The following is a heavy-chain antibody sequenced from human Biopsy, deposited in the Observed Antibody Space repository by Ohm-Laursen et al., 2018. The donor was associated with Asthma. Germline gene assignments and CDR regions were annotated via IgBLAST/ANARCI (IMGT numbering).Heavy chain of an antibody. D-gene: IGHD6-13*01. J-gene: IGHJ6*02. CDR2: IYYSGTT. CDR1: SGSGGYMRSGNYY. CDR3: VRGSSSWHHGPFHYYYGLDV. Sequence: TLSLTCSLSSGSGGYMRSGNYYWGWIRQPPGKGLEWIGSIYYSGTTYYNPSLESRVTVSADTTKNQFSLKLTSVTAADTAVYYCVRGSSSWHHGPFHYYYGLDVWGQGTTASVSS. V-gene: IGHV4-39*01.